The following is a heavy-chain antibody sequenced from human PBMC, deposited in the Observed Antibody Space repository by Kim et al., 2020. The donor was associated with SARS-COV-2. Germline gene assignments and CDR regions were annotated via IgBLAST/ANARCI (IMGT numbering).Heavy chain of an antibody. CDR3: ARESAAVTQRIYRMDV. Sequence: ASVKVSCQASGYTFTTHCIEWVRQAPGQGLEWMGPMNPNTGNTLYAQIFQGRVTMTRDTPMSTAYMELSGLQSDDTAVYYCARESAAVTQRIYRMDVWGQGTTVTVSS. J-gene: IGHJ6*02. V-gene: IGHV1-2*06. CDR1: GYTFTTHC. CDR2: MNPNTGNT. D-gene: IGHD6-25*01.